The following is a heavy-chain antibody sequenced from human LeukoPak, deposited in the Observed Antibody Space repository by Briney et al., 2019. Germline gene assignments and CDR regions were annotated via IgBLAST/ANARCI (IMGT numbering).Heavy chain of an antibody. J-gene: IGHJ5*02. Sequence: GASVKVSCKASGGTFSSYAISWVRQAPGQGLEWMGGIIPIFGTANYAQKFQGRVTITADESTSTAYMELSSLRSEDTAVYYCARIAWGFGELLDLLSWGQGTLVAVSS. CDR1: GGTFSSYA. CDR3: ARIAWGFGELLDLLS. V-gene: IGHV1-69*01. CDR2: IIPIFGTA. D-gene: IGHD3-10*01.